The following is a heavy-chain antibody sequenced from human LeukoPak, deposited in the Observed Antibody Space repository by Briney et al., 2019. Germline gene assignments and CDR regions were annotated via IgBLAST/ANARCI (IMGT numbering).Heavy chain of an antibody. CDR1: GGSFSGYY. Sequence: SETLSLTCAVYGGSFSGYYWSWIRQPPGKGLEWIGGINRSGSTNYNPSLKSRVTISVDTSKNQFSLKLSSVTAADTAVYYCARVRSAMDVWGKGTTVTVSS. CDR2: INRSGST. CDR3: ARVRSAMDV. V-gene: IGHV4-34*01. J-gene: IGHJ6*04.